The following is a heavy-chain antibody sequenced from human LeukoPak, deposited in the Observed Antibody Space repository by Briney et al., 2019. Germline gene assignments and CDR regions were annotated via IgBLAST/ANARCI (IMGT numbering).Heavy chain of an antibody. CDR3: ARGYRTVGAIEYFQH. V-gene: IGHV1-2*06. Sequence: GASVKVSCKASGYTFTGYYMHWVRQAPGQGLEWMGRINPNSGGTNYAQKFQGRVTMTRDTSISTAYMELSRLRPDDTAVYYCARGYRTVGAIEYFQHWGQGTLVTVSS. CDR2: INPNSGGT. J-gene: IGHJ1*01. D-gene: IGHD1-26*01. CDR1: GYTFTGYY.